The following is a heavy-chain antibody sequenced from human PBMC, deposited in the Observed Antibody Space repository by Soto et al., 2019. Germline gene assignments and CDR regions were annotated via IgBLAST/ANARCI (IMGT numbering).Heavy chain of an antibody. CDR3: AKDRDGYYGGIDY. Sequence: EVQLLESGGGLVQPGGSLRLSCAASGFTFSTYAMIWVRQAPGKGLEWVSVITGSGGSTYYADSVKGRFTISRDTSKNTLFLQMNSLRAEDTAVYYCAKDRDGYYGGIDYWGQGTMVTVSS. CDR1: GFTFSTYA. CDR2: ITGSGGST. D-gene: IGHD4-17*01. V-gene: IGHV3-23*01. J-gene: IGHJ4*02.